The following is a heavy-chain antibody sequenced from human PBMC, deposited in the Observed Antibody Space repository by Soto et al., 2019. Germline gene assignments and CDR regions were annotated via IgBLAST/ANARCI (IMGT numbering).Heavy chain of an antibody. V-gene: IGHV3-33*01. CDR1: GFSFSSYG. Sequence: QVQLVESGGGVVQPGRSLGLSYVGSGFSFSSYGMHWVRQAPGKGLEWVALIWYDGSNKYYADSVKGRFTISRHNSKNTLYLQMSSLRADDTAVYYCARAGGSTDYYYGMDVWGQGTTVTVSS. CDR3: ARAGGSTDYYYGMDV. CDR2: IWYDGSNK. J-gene: IGHJ6*02.